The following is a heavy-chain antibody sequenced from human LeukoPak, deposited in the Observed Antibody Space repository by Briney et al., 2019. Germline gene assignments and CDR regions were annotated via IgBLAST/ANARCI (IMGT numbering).Heavy chain of an antibody. V-gene: IGHV4-59*01. CDR1: GGSISSYY. J-gene: IGHJ4*02. D-gene: IGHD6-19*01. Sequence: SETLSLTCTVSGGSISSYYWSRIRQPPGKGLEWIGYIYYIGSTNYNPSLKSRVTISVDTSKNQFSLKLSSVTAADTAVYYCARSRGVWYSSGWFDYWGQGTLVTVSS. CDR3: ARSRGVWYSSGWFDY. CDR2: IYYIGST.